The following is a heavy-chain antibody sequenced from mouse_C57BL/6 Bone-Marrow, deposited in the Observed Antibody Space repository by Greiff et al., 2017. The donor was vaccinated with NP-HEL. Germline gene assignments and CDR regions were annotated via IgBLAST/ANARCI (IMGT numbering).Heavy chain of an antibody. CDR1: GYTFTDYN. CDR2: INPNNGGT. Sequence: EVKLMESGPELVKPGASVKIPCKASGYTFTDYNMDWVKQSHGTSLEWIGDINPNNGGTIYNQKFKGKATLTVDKSSSTAYMELRSLTSEDTAVYDCARKEAPTMDETWFAYWGQGTLVTVSA. CDR3: ARKEAPTMDETWFAY. D-gene: IGHD2-10*01. J-gene: IGHJ3*01. V-gene: IGHV1-18*01.